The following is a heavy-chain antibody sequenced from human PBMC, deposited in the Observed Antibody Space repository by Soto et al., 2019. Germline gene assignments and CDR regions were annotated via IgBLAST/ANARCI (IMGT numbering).Heavy chain of an antibody. D-gene: IGHD3-3*01. J-gene: IGHJ4*02. Sequence: GGSLRLSCAASGFTFSSYSMNWVRQAPGKGLEWVSSISSSSSYIYYADSVKGRFTISRDNAKNSLYLQMNSLRAEDTAVYYCARTYDDFWSGYYPPNYFDYWGQGTLVTVSS. V-gene: IGHV3-21*01. CDR1: GFTFSSYS. CDR3: ARTYDDFWSGYYPPNYFDY. CDR2: ISSSSSYI.